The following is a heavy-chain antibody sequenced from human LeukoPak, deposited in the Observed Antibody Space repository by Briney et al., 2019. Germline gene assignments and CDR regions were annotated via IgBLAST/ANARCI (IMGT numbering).Heavy chain of an antibody. CDR1: GFTFSSYG. D-gene: IGHD3-22*01. V-gene: IGHV3-30*19. Sequence: PGGSLRLSCAASGFTFSSYGMHWVRQAPGKGLEWVAVIWYDGSNKYYADSVKGRFTISRDKSKNTLYLQMNSLRAEDTAVYYCARDPSLSGYYLQLGYWGQGTLVTVSS. J-gene: IGHJ4*02. CDR2: IWYDGSNK. CDR3: ARDPSLSGYYLQLGY.